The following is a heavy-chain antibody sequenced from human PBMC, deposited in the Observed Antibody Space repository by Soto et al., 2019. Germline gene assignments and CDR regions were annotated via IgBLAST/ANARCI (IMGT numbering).Heavy chain of an antibody. J-gene: IGHJ6*02. D-gene: IGHD2-2*01. V-gene: IGHV3-23*01. CDR3: AKVVIPAAREDYYYYGMDV. Sequence: GGSLRLSCAASGFTFSSYAMSWVRQAPGKGLEWVSAISGSGGSTYYADSVKGRFTISRDNSKNTLYLQMNSLRAEDMAVYYCAKVVIPAAREDYYYYGMDVWGQGTTVTVSS. CDR1: GFTFSSYA. CDR2: ISGSGGST.